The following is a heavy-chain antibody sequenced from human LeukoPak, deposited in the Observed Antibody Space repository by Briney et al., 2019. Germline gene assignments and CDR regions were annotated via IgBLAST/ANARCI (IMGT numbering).Heavy chain of an antibody. CDR1: GFTFISYW. V-gene: IGHV3-7*01. CDR3: ARVPRYYYDSSGYCFDY. J-gene: IGHJ4*02. Sequence: PGGSLRLSCAASGFTFISYWMSWVRQASGKGLEWVANIKQDGSEKYYVDSVKGRFTISRDNAKNSLYLQMNSLRAEDTAVYYCARVPRYYYDSSGYCFDYWGQGTLVTVSS. D-gene: IGHD3-22*01. CDR2: IKQDGSEK.